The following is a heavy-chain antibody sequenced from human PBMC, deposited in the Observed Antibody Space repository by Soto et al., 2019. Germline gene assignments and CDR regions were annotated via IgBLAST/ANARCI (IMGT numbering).Heavy chain of an antibody. Sequence: GGSLRLSCAASGFAVSSNYMNWVRQAPGKGLEWVSVIYSGGRTYYADSVKGRFTISRDNSKNTLYLQMNSLRAEDTAVYYCASSLVLDYWGQGTVVTVSS. V-gene: IGHV3-53*01. CDR3: ASSLVLDY. D-gene: IGHD6-6*01. J-gene: IGHJ4*02. CDR2: IYSGGRT. CDR1: GFAVSSNY.